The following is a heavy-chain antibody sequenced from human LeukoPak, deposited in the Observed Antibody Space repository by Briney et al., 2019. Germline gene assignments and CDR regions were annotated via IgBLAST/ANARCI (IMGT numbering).Heavy chain of an antibody. Sequence: TPSETLSLPCAVYGGSFSGYYWSWIRQPPGKGLEWIGEINHSGSTNYNPSLKSRVTISVDTSKNQFSLKLSSVTAADTAVYYCARLDCSSTSCFLHYWGQGTLVTVSS. D-gene: IGHD2-2*01. V-gene: IGHV4-34*01. J-gene: IGHJ4*02. CDR3: ARLDCSSTSCFLHY. CDR1: GGSFSGYY. CDR2: INHSGST.